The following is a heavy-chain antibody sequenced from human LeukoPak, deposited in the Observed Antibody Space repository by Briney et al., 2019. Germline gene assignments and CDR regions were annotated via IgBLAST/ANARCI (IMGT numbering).Heavy chain of an antibody. CDR2: IRSNRRYT. Sequence: PGGSLRLSCAVSVFTFSSYSMNWVRQAPGKGLEWVSSIRSNRRYTYYAESVKGRFTIPRDNAKNTLYLQMNSLTAEDTVIYYGARDGRSLSFLKWGQGTLVTVSS. V-gene: IGHV3-21*04. D-gene: IGHD3-3*01. J-gene: IGHJ4*02. CDR3: ARDGRSLSFLK. CDR1: VFTFSSYS.